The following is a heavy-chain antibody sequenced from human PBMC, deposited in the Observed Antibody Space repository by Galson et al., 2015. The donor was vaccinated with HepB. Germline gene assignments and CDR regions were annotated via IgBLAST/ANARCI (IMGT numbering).Heavy chain of an antibody. CDR2: ISYDGSNK. Sequence: SLRLSCAASGFTFSSYGMRWVRQAPGKGLEWVAVISYDGSNKYYADSVKGRFTISRDNSKNTLYLQMNSLRAEDTAVYYCAKAGGGNSASSTDYWGQGTLVTVSS. D-gene: IGHD4-23*01. CDR3: AKAGGGNSASSTDY. CDR1: GFTFSSYG. V-gene: IGHV3-30*18. J-gene: IGHJ4*02.